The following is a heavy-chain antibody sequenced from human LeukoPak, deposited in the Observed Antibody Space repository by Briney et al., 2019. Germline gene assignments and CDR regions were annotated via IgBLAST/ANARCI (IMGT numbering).Heavy chain of an antibody. V-gene: IGHV1-24*01. D-gene: IGHD6-6*01. J-gene: IGHJ4*02. Sequence: ASVKVSCKVSGYTLTELSMHWVRQAPGKGLEWMGGFDPEDGEIIYAQKFQGRVTMTEDTSTDTAYMELSSLRSEDTAVYYCAQPSWDSSSSGFDYWGQGTLVTVSS. CDR3: AQPSWDSSSSGFDY. CDR2: FDPEDGEI. CDR1: GYTLTELS.